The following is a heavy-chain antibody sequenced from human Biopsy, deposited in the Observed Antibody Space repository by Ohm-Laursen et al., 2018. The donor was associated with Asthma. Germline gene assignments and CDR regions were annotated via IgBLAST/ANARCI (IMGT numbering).Heavy chain of an antibody. Sequence: SLRLSCAASGFTFSSYAMSWVRQAPGKGLEWVSAISGSGGSTYYADSVKSRFTISRDNSKNTLYLQMNSLRAEDTAVYYCAKHGSGWYESNWFDPWGQGTLVTVSS. J-gene: IGHJ5*02. CDR2: ISGSGGST. CDR1: GFTFSSYA. V-gene: IGHV3-23*01. D-gene: IGHD6-19*01. CDR3: AKHGSGWYESNWFDP.